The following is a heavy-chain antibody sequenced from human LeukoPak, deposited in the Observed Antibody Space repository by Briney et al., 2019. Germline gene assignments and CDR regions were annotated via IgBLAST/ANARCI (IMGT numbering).Heavy chain of an antibody. CDR1: GFTFDDYG. CDR2: INWSGGST. Sequence: GGSLRLSCAASGFTFDDYGMSWVRQVPGKGLEWVSGINWSGGSTGYADSVKGRFTISRDNAKNSLYLQMNSLRAEDTAVYYCAREGSGSSSRNWFDPWGQGTLVTVSS. V-gene: IGHV3-20*04. J-gene: IGHJ5*02. CDR3: AREGSGSSSRNWFDP. D-gene: IGHD1-26*01.